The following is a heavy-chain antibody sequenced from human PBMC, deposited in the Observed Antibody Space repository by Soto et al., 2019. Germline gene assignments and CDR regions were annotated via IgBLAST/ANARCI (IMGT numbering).Heavy chain of an antibody. J-gene: IGHJ5*02. D-gene: IGHD2-2*01. CDR3: CERPAAMWGLNP. V-gene: IGHV4-34*01. CDR2: INHSGST. Sequence: SETLSLTCAVYGGSFSGYYWSWIRQPPGKGLEWIGEINHSGSTNYNPSLKSRVTISVDTSKNQFSLKLSSGTAADTAVYYCCERPAAMWGLNPWGQGTLVTVSS. CDR1: GGSFSGYY.